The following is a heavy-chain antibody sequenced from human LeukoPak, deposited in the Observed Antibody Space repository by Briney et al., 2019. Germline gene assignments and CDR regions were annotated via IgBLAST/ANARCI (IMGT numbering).Heavy chain of an antibody. D-gene: IGHD6-13*01. CDR3: ARGTVAAAGTGNFDY. Sequence: ASVKVSCKASRYTFTRYGISWVRQAPGQGLEWMGWISAYNGNTNYAQKLQGRVTMTTDTSTSTAYMELRSLRSDDTAVYYCARGTVAAAGTGNFDYWGQGTLVTVSS. CDR2: ISAYNGNT. CDR1: RYTFTRYG. J-gene: IGHJ4*02. V-gene: IGHV1-18*01.